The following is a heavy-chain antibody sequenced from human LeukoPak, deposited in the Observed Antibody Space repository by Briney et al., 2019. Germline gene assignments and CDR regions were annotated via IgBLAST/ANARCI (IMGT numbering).Heavy chain of an antibody. J-gene: IGHJ4*02. CDR3: AKVHARRDGYNRGFDPISIN. V-gene: IGHV3-23*01. D-gene: IGHD5-24*01. CDR1: GFTFSSYA. Sequence: GGSLRLSCAASGFTFSSYAMSWVRQAPGKGLEWVSSISDSGGSTYYADSVKGRFTISRDNSKNTLYLQMNSLRAEDTAVYYCAKVHARRDGYNRGFDPISINWGQGTLVTVSS. CDR2: ISDSGGST.